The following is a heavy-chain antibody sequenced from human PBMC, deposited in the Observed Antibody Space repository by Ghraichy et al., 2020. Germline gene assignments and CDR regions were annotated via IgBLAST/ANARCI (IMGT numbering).Heavy chain of an antibody. CDR2: IYYSGST. CDR3: AGVITMVRGVTYSNWFDP. D-gene: IGHD3-10*01. Sequence: SQTLSLTCTVSGDSISSYYWSWIRQPPGKGLEWIGHIYYSGSTNYNPSLKSRVTISVDTSKNQFSLKLSSVTAADTALYYWAGVITMVRGVTYSNWFDPWGQGTLVTVSS. V-gene: IGHV4-59*01. CDR1: GDSISSYY. J-gene: IGHJ5*02.